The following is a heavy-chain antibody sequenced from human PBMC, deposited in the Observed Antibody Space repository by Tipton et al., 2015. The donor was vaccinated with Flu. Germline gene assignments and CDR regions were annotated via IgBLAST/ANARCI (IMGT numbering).Heavy chain of an antibody. CDR2: IYYSGST. Sequence: TLSLTCTVSGGSISSYYWSWIRQPPGKGLEWIGYIYYSGSTNYNPSLKSRVTISVDTSKNQFSPKLSSVTAADTAVYYCARSKWAAGIDYWGQGTLVTVSS. CDR3: ARSKWAAGIDY. J-gene: IGHJ4*02. CDR1: GGSISSYY. V-gene: IGHV4-59*08. D-gene: IGHD1-26*01.